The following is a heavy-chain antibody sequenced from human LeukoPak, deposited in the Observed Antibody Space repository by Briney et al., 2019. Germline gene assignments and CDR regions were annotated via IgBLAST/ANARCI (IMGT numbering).Heavy chain of an antibody. CDR1: GFTFTNYF. J-gene: IGHJ4*02. CDR3: ARGDALVREVPEYYYDY. V-gene: IGHV1-2*02. Sequence: GASVTVSFTASGFTFTNYFLHWVRHTPGQGLEWMAYINSNTGATTYAQKFLGRVTLTTDTSISTTYMDLSRLTSGDTAVYYCARGDALVREVPEYYYDYWGQGTLVTVSS. CDR2: INSNTGAT. D-gene: IGHD3-10*01.